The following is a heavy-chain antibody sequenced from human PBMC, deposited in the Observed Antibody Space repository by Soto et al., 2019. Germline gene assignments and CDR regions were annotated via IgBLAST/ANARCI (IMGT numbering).Heavy chain of an antibody. J-gene: IGHJ6*02. CDR1: GDSIRSSSY. D-gene: IGHD6-13*01. CDR2: IYSTGNT. CDR3: RRSSRYSTDV. V-gene: IGHV4-39*01. Sequence: SETRSLTCTVSGDSIRSSSYWGWIRQPPGKGLEWIGSIYSTGNTYYNPSLNSQVTISVDTSKNQFSLNVISVTAADTAVYYCRRSSRYSTDVWGQGTTVTVSS.